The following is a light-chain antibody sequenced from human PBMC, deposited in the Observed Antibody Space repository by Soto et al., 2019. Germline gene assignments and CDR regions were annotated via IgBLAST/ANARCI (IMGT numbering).Light chain of an antibody. CDR2: EVT. Sequence: QSALTQPASVSGSPGQSITISCTGTSSDIGRYNFVSWYQQHPGKAPKLLVYEVTNRPSGVSNRFSGSKSGNTASLTIFGLQTEDEADYCCSSYTSVTTFVVFGTGTTLTVL. CDR3: SSYTSVTTFVV. CDR1: SSDIGRYNF. J-gene: IGLJ1*01. V-gene: IGLV2-14*01.